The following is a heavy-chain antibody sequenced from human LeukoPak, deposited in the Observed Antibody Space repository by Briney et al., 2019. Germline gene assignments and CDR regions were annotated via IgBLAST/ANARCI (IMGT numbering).Heavy chain of an antibody. J-gene: IGHJ3*01. CDR2: ISPNSGDT. CDR3: ARIISYGGSDGFDL. D-gene: IGHD1-26*01. Sequence: ASVKVSCKASGYTLTAYYIHWVRPAPGQGLEWMGWISPNSGDTDYAQKFQGRVTMTRDTPISTVYMALSSLRSDDTAMYYCARIISYGGSDGFDLWGQGTMVTVSS. V-gene: IGHV1-2*02. CDR1: GYTLTAYY.